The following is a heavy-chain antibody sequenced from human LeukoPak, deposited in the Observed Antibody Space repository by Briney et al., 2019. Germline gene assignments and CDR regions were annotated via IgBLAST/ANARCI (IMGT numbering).Heavy chain of an antibody. D-gene: IGHD3-9*01. Sequence: GSLRLSWATSGFTFSSFWISWVRQAPGKGLEWVANIKQDGSEKYYVDSVKGRFTISRDNAKNSLYLQMNSLRAEDTAVYYCARGGQGYFDWLFDYWGQGTLVTVSS. CDR3: ARGGQGYFDWLFDY. CDR1: GFTFSSFW. J-gene: IGHJ4*02. CDR2: IKQDGSEK. V-gene: IGHV3-7*01.